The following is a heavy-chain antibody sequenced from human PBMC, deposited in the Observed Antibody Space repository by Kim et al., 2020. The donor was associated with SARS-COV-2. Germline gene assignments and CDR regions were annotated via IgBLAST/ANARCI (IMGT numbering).Heavy chain of an antibody. D-gene: IGHD2-8*01. V-gene: IGHV3-15*01. Sequence: GGSLRLSCAASGFTFSNAWMSWVRQAPGKGLEWVGRIKIKTDGGTTDYAAPVKGRFTISRDDSKNTLYLQMNSLKTEDTAVYYCTTDRGYYDAFDIWGQGTMVTDAS. J-gene: IGHJ3*02. CDR3: TTDRGYYDAFDI. CDR2: IKIKTDGGTT. CDR1: GFTFSNAW.